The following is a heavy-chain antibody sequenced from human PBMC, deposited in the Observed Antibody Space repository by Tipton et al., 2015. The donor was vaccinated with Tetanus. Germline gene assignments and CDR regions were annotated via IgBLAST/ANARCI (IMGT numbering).Heavy chain of an antibody. CDR2: ISNDGSLK. Sequence: RSLRLSCAASGFIFSDSNMHWVRQAPGKGLEAVALISNDGSLKFYADSVTGRFTISRDNSEDTLYLRMDSLRPEDTAVYFCARRSLTNYGLDVWGQGTPVTVSS. V-gene: IGHV3-30*04. D-gene: IGHD1-1*01. CDR3: ARRSLTNYGLDV. J-gene: IGHJ6*02. CDR1: GFIFSDSN.